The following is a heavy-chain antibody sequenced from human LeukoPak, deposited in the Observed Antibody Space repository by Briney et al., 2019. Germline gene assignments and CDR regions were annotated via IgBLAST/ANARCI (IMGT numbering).Heavy chain of an antibody. J-gene: IGHJ3*02. Sequence: GASVKVSCKASGYTFTDYYMDWGRQAPGEGVGWVGWINLNSRGTHYAQKFQGRVTMTRDTSISTAYMELNRLRSDDTAVYYCARERRGIERAFDIRGQGTMVTVSS. CDR2: INLNSRGT. D-gene: IGHD1-1*01. CDR3: ARERRGIERAFDI. V-gene: IGHV1-2*02. CDR1: GYTFTDYY.